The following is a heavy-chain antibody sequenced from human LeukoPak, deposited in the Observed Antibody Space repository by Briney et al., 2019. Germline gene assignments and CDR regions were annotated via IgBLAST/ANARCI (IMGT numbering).Heavy chain of an antibody. J-gene: IGHJ4*02. CDR3: ARASQPYYDFWSGYYDY. Sequence: GGSLRLSCAASGFTFSSYGMHWVRQAPGKGLEWVAVIWYDGSNKYYADSVKGRFTISRDNSKNTLYLQMNSLRAEDTAVYYCARASQPYYDFWSGYYDYWGQGTLVTVSS. V-gene: IGHV3-33*01. D-gene: IGHD3-3*01. CDR1: GFTFSSYG. CDR2: IWYDGSNK.